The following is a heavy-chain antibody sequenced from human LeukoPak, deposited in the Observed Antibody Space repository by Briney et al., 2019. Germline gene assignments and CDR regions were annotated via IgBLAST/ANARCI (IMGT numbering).Heavy chain of an antibody. CDR1: GGSISSSSYY. Sequence: SETLSLTCTVSGGSISSSSYYWSWIRQPAGKGLEWIGRIYTSGSTNYNPSLKSRVTMSVDTSKNQFSLELSSVTAADTAVYYCARGSIAARQIYYFDYWGQGTLVTVSS. CDR2: IYTSGST. D-gene: IGHD6-6*01. V-gene: IGHV4-61*02. J-gene: IGHJ4*02. CDR3: ARGSIAARQIYYFDY.